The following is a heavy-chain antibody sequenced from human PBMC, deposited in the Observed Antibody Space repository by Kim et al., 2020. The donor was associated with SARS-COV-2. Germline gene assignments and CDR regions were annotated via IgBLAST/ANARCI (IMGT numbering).Heavy chain of an antibody. Sequence: SETLSLTCTVSGGSISSYYWSWIRQPPGKGLEWIGYIYYSGSTNYNPSLKSRVTISVDTTKNQFSLKLSAATAADTAVYYCARVGHSGGSTGDFDYWGRGTLVTVSS. V-gene: IGHV4-59*01. CDR2: IYYSGST. J-gene: IGHJ4*02. CDR3: ARVGHSGGSTGDFDY. D-gene: IGHD3-10*01. CDR1: GGSISSYY.